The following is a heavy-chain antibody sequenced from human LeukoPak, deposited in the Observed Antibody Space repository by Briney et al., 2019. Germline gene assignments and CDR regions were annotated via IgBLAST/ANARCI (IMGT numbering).Heavy chain of an antibody. J-gene: IGHJ4*02. CDR1: GGSITNYY. CDR2: IYYSGST. V-gene: IGHV4-59*01. CDR3: ARGSGPLRPPVY. Sequence: SEALSLTCTVSGGSITNYYWSWIRQPPGKGLEWIGYIYYSGSTNYNPSLKSRVTISVDTSKNQFSLKLSSVTAADTAVYYCARGSGPLRPPVYWGQGTLVTVSS.